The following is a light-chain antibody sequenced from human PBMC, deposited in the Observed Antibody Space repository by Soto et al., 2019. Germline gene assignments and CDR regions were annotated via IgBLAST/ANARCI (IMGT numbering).Light chain of an antibody. CDR2: NTN. V-gene: IGLV8-61*01. CDR3: VLYIGSGISV. Sequence: QTVVTQEPSFSVSPGATVTLTCGLSSGAVAINYYPSWYQQTPGQAPRTLIYNTNTRSSGVPDRFSGSILGNSAALTITGAQSDDESDYYCVLYIGSGISVFGGGTKLTVL. CDR1: SGAVAINYY. J-gene: IGLJ3*02.